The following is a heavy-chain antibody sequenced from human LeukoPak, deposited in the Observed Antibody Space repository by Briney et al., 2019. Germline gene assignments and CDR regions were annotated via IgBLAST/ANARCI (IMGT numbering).Heavy chain of an antibody. J-gene: IGHJ5*02. D-gene: IGHD3-10*01. CDR3: ATSITLLRGVIISGDWFDP. CDR2: ISPYNGNT. Sequence: GASVKVSCNASGYSFTSYSISWVRQAPGQGLEWVWSISPYNGNTNYAQKLQGRVTMTTDTSTSTAYMDLRSLRSDDTALYYCATSITLLRGVIISGDWFDPWGQGTLVIVSS. V-gene: IGHV1-18*01. CDR1: GYSFTSYS.